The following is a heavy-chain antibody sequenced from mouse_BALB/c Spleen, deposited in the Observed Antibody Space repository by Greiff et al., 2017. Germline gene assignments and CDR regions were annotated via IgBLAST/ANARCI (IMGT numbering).Heavy chain of an antibody. J-gene: IGHJ3*01. D-gene: IGHD2-4*01. CDR1: GYTFTDYE. CDR2: IDPETGGT. Sequence: QVTLKESGAELVRPGASVTLSCKASGYTFTDYEMHWVKQTPVHGLEWIGAIDPETGGTAYNQKFKGKATLTADKSSSTAYMELRSLTSEDSAVYYCTREIYYDYDWFAYWGQGTLVTVSA. V-gene: IGHV1-15*01. CDR3: TREIYYDYDWFAY.